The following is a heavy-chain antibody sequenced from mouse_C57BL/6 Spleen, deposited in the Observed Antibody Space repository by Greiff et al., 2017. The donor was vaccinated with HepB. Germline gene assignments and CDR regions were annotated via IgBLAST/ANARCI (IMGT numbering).Heavy chain of an antibody. D-gene: IGHD2-3*01. Sequence: EVKLQESGPVLARPGASVKMSCKPSGYTFTSYWMHWVKQRPGQGLEWIGAIYPGNSDTSYNQKFKGKAKLTAVTSASTAYMELSSLTNEDSAVYYCTRVLYEEDAMDYWGQGTSVTVSS. CDR3: TRVLYEEDAMDY. J-gene: IGHJ4*01. CDR2: IYPGNSDT. V-gene: IGHV1-5*01. CDR1: GYTFTSYW.